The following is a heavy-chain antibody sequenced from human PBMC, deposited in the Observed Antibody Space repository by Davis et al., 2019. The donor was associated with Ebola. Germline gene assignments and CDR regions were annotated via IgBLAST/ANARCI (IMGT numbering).Heavy chain of an antibody. V-gene: IGHV1-46*01. Sequence: AASVKVSCKASGYTFTSYYMHWVRQAPGHGLEWMGIINPSGGSTSYAQKFQGRVTMTRDTSTSTVYMELSSLRSEDTAVYYCATTLGYCTGGVCYTYYFDYWGQGTLVTVSS. D-gene: IGHD2-8*02. CDR2: INPSGGST. CDR1: GYTFTSYY. J-gene: IGHJ4*02. CDR3: ATTLGYCTGGVCYTYYFDY.